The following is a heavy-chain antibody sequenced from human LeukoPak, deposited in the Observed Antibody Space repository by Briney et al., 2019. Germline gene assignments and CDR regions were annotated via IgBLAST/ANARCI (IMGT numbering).Heavy chain of an antibody. J-gene: IGHJ4*02. CDR3: ARSKYYYDSSGYLDY. Sequence: QPGGSLRLSCAASGFTFSSYARSWVRQAPGKGLEWVSAISGSGGSTYYADSVKGRFTISRDNSKNTLYLQMNSLRAEDTAVYYCARSKYYYDSSGYLDYWGQGTLVTVSS. V-gene: IGHV3-23*01. D-gene: IGHD3-22*01. CDR1: GFTFSSYA. CDR2: ISGSGGST.